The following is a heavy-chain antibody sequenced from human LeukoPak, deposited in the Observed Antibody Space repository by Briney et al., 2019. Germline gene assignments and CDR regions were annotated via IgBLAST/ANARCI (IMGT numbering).Heavy chain of an antibody. CDR2: IIAIFGTA. Sequence: SVKVSCKASGGTFSSYAISWVRQAPGQGLEWMGEIIAIFGTANYAQKFQGRVTITTDESTSTAYMELSSLTSEDTAVYYCPREVYGDYAPPGDWGQGTLVTVSS. CDR1: GGTFSSYA. D-gene: IGHD4-17*01. CDR3: PREVYGDYAPPGD. J-gene: IGHJ4*02. V-gene: IGHV1-69*05.